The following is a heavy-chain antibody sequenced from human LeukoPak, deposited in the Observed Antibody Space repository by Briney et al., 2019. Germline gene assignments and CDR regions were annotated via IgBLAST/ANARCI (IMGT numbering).Heavy chain of an antibody. CDR3: ARDRVQIWSYVGTFDS. V-gene: IGHV3-30-3*01. J-gene: IGHJ4*02. CDR2: VSYDGTKI. CDR1: GFTLTSYT. Sequence: GGSLRLSCATSGFTLTSYTMHWVRQAPGKGLEWVAVVSYDGTKISYADSVKGRFTMSRDISKNTLYLQMNSLKPEDSALYYRARDRVQIWSYVGTFDSWGQGTLVTVSS. D-gene: IGHD5-18*01.